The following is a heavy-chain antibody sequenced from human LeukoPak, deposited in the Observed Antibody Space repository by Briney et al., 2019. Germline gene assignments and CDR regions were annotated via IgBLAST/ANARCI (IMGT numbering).Heavy chain of an antibody. CDR1: GGSFSGYY. Sequence: PSETLSLTCAVYGGSFSGYYWSWIRQPPGKGLEWIGEINHSGSTTYNPSLKSRVTISVDTSKNQFSLKLSSVTAADTAVYYCARSGYSYGKIDYWGQGTLVTVSS. J-gene: IGHJ4*02. V-gene: IGHV4-34*01. CDR3: ARSGYSYGKIDY. D-gene: IGHD5-18*01. CDR2: INHSGST.